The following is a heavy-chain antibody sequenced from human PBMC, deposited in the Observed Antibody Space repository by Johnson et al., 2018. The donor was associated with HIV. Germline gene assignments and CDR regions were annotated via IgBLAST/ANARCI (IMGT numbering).Heavy chain of an antibody. CDR3: AREVRAYSSGPDACDL. D-gene: IGHD6-25*01. CDR1: GFTFSSYA. Sequence: VQLVESGGGLIQPGGSLRLSCAASGFTFSSYAMSWVRQAPGKGLEWVSAISGSGGRTYYADSVKGRFLISRDNSKNTLYLQMNSLRPEDTAVYYCAREVRAYSSGPDACDLWGQGTMVTVSS. J-gene: IGHJ3*01. CDR2: ISGSGGRT. V-gene: IGHV3-23*04.